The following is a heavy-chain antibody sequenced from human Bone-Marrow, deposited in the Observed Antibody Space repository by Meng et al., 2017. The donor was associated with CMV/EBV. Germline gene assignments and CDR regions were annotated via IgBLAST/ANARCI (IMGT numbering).Heavy chain of an antibody. D-gene: IGHD2-2*01. CDR1: GGSINSNRYY. V-gene: IGHV4-39*07. CDR2: IYYSGST. Sequence: SETLSLTCTVSGGSINSNRYYWGWIRQPPGKGLEWIGSIYYSGSTSYKPSLKSRVTISIDTSKNQFSLKLTSVTAADTAMYYCARQLAIRVQLPLDVYFQPWGQGTLVTVSS. CDR3: ARQLAIRVQLPLDVYFQP. J-gene: IGHJ1*01.